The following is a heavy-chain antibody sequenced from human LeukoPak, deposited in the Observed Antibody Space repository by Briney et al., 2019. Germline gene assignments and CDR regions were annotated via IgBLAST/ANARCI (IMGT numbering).Heavy chain of an antibody. CDR3: ARRGGAAEDYFDY. CDR1: GGSFSGYY. D-gene: IGHD6-13*01. Sequence: PSETLSLTCAVYGGSFSGYYWSWIRQPPGKGLEWIGEINHSGSTNYNPSLKSRVTISVDTSKNQFPLKLSSVTAADTAVYYCARRGGAAEDYFDYWGQGTLVTVSS. CDR2: INHSGST. V-gene: IGHV4-34*01. J-gene: IGHJ4*02.